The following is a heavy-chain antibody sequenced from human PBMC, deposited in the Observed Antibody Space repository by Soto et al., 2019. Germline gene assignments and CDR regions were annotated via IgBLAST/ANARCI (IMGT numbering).Heavy chain of an antibody. V-gene: IGHV3-30*18. J-gene: IGHJ4*02. CDR3: AKDRMGAGIRGYFDY. CDR1: GFTFSSYG. Sequence: QVQLVDSGGGVVQPGRSLRLSCAGTGFTFSSYGMHWVRQAPGKGLEWLAVISYDGSNKYYADSVKGRFTISRDNSKNTLYLQMDSLRAEDTVVYYCAKDRMGAGIRGYFDYWGQGTLVTVSS. D-gene: IGHD3-10*01. CDR2: ISYDGSNK.